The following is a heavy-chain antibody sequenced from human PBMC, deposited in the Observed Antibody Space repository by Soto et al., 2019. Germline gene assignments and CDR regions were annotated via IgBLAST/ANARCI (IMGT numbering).Heavy chain of an antibody. D-gene: IGHD6-6*01. CDR3: ARDLTSSSSYGMDY. J-gene: IGHJ4*02. CDR2: IYYSGST. V-gene: IGHV4-59*01. CDR1: GGSISSYY. Sequence: SETLSLTCTVSGGSISSYYWSWIRQPPGKGLEWIGYIYYSGSTNYNPSLKSRVTISVDTSKNQFSLKLSSVTAADTAVYYCARDLTSSSSYGMDYWGQGTLVTVSS.